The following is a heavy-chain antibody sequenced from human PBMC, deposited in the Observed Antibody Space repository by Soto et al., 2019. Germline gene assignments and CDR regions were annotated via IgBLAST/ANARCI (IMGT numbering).Heavy chain of an antibody. CDR1: GFTFSSYS. CDR3: AGEGGYSYGIFDY. V-gene: IGHV3-48*02. J-gene: IGHJ4*02. CDR2: ISSSSSTI. D-gene: IGHD5-18*01. Sequence: GGSLRLSGASSGFTFSSYSMNWVRQAPGKGLEWVSYISSSSSTIYYADPVKGRFTISRDNAKNSLYLQMNSLRDEDTAVYYCAGEGGYSYGIFDYWGQRTLVTVSS.